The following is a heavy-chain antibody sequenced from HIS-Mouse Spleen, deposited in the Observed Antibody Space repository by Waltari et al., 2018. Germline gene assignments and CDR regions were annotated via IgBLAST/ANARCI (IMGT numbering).Heavy chain of an antibody. CDR2: IYHSGRT. V-gene: IGHV4-38-2*02. J-gene: IGHJ4*02. CDR3: ASSEITIAAPSYYFDY. CDR1: GYSISSGYY. D-gene: IGHD6-6*01. Sequence: QVQLQESGPVLVKPSETLSLTCTVSGYSISSGYYWGWIRQPPGKGLEGIGSIYHSGRTYDNPARKSRVTISVDTSKNQFSRKLSSVTAADTAVYYCASSEITIAAPSYYFDYWGQGTLVTVSS.